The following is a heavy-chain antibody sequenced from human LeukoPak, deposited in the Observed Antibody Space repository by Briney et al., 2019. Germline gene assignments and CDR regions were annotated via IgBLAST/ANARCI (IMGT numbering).Heavy chain of an antibody. V-gene: IGHV4-59*11. CDR1: GGSISSHY. D-gene: IGHD6-19*01. CDR3: AREGAVAGRGYYFDL. J-gene: IGHJ2*01. Sequence: SETLSLTCTVSGGSISSHYWNWIRQPPGKGLEWIEYIFYTGSTDYNPSLKSRVSMSVDTSKNQFSLNLSSVTAADTALYYCAREGAVAGRGYYFDLWGRATPVTVSS. CDR2: IFYTGST.